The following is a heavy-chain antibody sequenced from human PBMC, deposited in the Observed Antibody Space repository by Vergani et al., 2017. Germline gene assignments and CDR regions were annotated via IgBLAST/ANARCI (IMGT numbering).Heavy chain of an antibody. CDR2: IYYSGST. CDR3: AREDTAMVADY. Sequence: QVQLQESGPGLVKPSETLSLTCTVSGGSISSHYWSWIRQPPGKGLEWIGYIYYSGSTNYNPSLKSRVTISVDTSKNQFSLKLSSVTAADTAVYYCAREDTAMVADYWGQGTLVTVSS. V-gene: IGHV4-59*11. J-gene: IGHJ4*02. D-gene: IGHD5-18*01. CDR1: GGSISSHY.